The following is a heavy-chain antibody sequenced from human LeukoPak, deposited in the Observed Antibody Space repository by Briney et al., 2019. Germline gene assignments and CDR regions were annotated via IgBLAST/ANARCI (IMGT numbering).Heavy chain of an antibody. Sequence: PGGSLRLSCAASGFTFSSYSMNWVRQALGKGLEWVSSISSSSSYIYYADSVKGRFTISRDNAKNSLYLQMNSLRAEDTAVYYCARDGYYYDSSGYSPYYYYYGMDVWGQGTTVTVSS. V-gene: IGHV3-21*01. CDR2: ISSSSSYI. CDR1: GFTFSSYS. CDR3: ARDGYYYDSSGYSPYYYYYGMDV. D-gene: IGHD3-22*01. J-gene: IGHJ6*02.